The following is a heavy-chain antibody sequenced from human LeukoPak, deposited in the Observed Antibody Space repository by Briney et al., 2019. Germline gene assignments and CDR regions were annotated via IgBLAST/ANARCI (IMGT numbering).Heavy chain of an antibody. CDR1: GFTFSSYS. CDR3: ATDPTTDCSSTSCYTSEYFQH. V-gene: IGHV3-21*01. D-gene: IGHD2-2*02. Sequence: GGSLRLSCAASGFTFSSYSMNWVRQAPGKGLEWVSSISSSSSYIYYADSVKGRFTISRDKAKNSLCLQMNTLSAQDTDVYYCATDPTTDCSSTSCYTSEYFQHWGQGTLVTVSS. J-gene: IGHJ1*01. CDR2: ISSSSSYI.